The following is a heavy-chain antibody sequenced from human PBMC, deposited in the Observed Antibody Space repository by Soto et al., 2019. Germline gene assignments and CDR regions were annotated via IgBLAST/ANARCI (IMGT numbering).Heavy chain of an antibody. J-gene: IGHJ4*02. CDR1: GGSISSSSYY. D-gene: IGHD3-22*01. CDR2: IYYSGST. CDR3: ARQRIVVVITRSPFDY. Sequence: SETLSLTCTVSGGSISSSSYYWGWIRQPPGKGLEWIGSIYYSGSTYYNPSLKSRVTISVDTSKNQFSLKLSSVTAADTAVYYCARQRIVVVITRSPFDYWGQGTLVTVSS. V-gene: IGHV4-39*01.